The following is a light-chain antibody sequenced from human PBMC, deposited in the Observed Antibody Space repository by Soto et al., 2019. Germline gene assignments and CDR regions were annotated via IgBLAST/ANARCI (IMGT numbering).Light chain of an antibody. CDR3: LQWNSYPRT. CDR1: QAIRNE. V-gene: IGKV1-17*01. CDR2: SAF. Sequence: DIQMTQSPSSLSASVGDRVTITCRASQAIRNELAWYQQKPGKAPKRLISSAFSLENRVPSRFSGSGSGTTFTLTIRSLQPEDFATYYCLQWNSYPRTFGGGTKVEVK. J-gene: IGKJ4*01.